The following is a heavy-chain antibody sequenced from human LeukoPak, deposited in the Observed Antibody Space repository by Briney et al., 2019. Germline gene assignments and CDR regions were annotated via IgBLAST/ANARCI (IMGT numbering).Heavy chain of an antibody. CDR1: GGSISSYY. D-gene: IGHD3-22*01. CDR3: ARHYYDSSGYANFDY. V-gene: IGHV4-59*01. Sequence: SETLSLTCTVSGGSISSYYWSWIRQPPGKGLEWIGYIYYSGSTNYNPSLKSRVTISVDTSKNQFSLKLSSVTAADTAVYYCARHYYDSSGYANFDYWGQGTLVTVSS. J-gene: IGHJ4*02. CDR2: IYYSGST.